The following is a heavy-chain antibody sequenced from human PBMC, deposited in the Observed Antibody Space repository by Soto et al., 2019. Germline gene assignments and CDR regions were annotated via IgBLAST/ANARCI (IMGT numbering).Heavy chain of an antibody. CDR1: GFPFSFYS. CDR3: ARDGKGAAYTHGPYYFDY. CDR2: ITSTSSAI. Sequence: GGSLRLSCAASGFPFSFYSMNWVRQAPGKGFEWISYITSTSSAINYADPVRGRFTTSRDNAMRSLFLHMNSLRDEDTAVYYCARDGKGAAYTHGPYYFDYWGQGALVTVSS. V-gene: IGHV3-48*02. D-gene: IGHD1-1*01. J-gene: IGHJ4*02.